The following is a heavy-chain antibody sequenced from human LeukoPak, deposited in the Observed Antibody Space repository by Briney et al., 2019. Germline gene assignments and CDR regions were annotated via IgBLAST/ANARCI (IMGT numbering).Heavy chain of an antibody. CDR3: AHQYYDFWSGYRYYYMDV. V-gene: IGHV2-5*01. J-gene: IGHJ6*03. D-gene: IGHD3-3*01. CDR2: IYWNDDK. CDR1: GFSLSTSGVG. Sequence: SGPTLVNPTQTLTLTCTFSGFSLSTSGVGVGWIRQPPGKALEWLALIYWNDDKRYSPSLKSRLTITKDTSKNQVVLTMTNMDPVDTATNYCAHQYYDFWSGYRYYYMDVWGKGTTVTVSS.